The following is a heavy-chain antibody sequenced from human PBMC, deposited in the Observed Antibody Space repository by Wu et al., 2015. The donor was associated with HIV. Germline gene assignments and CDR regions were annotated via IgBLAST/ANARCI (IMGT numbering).Heavy chain of an antibody. CDR3: ARGRGWDGSGSYKGGLADP. D-gene: IGHD3-10*01. CDR1: GYTLTSYD. J-gene: IGHJ5*02. V-gene: IGHV1-8*01. CDR2: MNPNSGNT. Sequence: QVQLVQSGAEVKKPGASVKVSCKASGYTLTSYDINWVRQATGQGLEWMGWMNPNSGNTGYAQKFQGRVTMTRNTSISTAYMELSSLRSEDTAVYYCARGRGWDGSGSYKGGLADPWGQGTLVTVSS.